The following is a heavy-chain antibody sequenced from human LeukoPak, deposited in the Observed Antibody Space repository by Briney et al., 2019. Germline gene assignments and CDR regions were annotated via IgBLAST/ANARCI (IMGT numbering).Heavy chain of an antibody. Sequence: GGSLRLSCAASGFTFDDYGMSWVRHAPGKGLVWVSGINWNGGSTGYADSVKGRFTISRGNAKNSLYLQMNSLRAEDTALYHCARESTFGEFIFDYWGQGTLVTVSS. J-gene: IGHJ4*02. D-gene: IGHD3-10*01. CDR1: GFTFDDYG. CDR3: ARESTFGEFIFDY. CDR2: INWNGGST. V-gene: IGHV3-20*01.